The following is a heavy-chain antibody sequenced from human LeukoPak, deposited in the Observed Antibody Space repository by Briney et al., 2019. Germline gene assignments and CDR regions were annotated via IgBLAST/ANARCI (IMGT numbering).Heavy chain of an antibody. Sequence: SETLSLACTVSGGSISSGDYYWSWIRQPPGKGLEWIGYIYYSGSTYYNPSLKSRVTISVDTSKNQFSLKLSSVTAADTAVYYCARVMGDGMDVWGQGTTVTVSS. V-gene: IGHV4-30-4*01. CDR3: ARVMGDGMDV. CDR1: GGSISSGDYY. D-gene: IGHD2-8*01. J-gene: IGHJ6*02. CDR2: IYYSGST.